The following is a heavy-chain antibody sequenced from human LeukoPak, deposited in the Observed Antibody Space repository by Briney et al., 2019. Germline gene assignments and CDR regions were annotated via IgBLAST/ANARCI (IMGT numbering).Heavy chain of an antibody. Sequence: SETLSLTCTVSGVSISSYYWSWIRQPPGKGLEWIGHIFYTGSSNYNPSLKSRVTISLDRSKNQFSLRLTSVTAADTSVYYCARAGAWQIDPWGQGILVTVSS. J-gene: IGHJ5*02. CDR1: GVSISSYY. CDR3: ARAGAWQIDP. CDR2: IFYTGSS. D-gene: IGHD3-10*01. V-gene: IGHV4-59*01.